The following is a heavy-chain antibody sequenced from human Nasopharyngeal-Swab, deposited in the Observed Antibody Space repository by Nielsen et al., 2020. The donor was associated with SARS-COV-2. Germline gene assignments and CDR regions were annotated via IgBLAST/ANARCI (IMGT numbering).Heavy chain of an antibody. CDR1: GFTFRSYA. Sequence: GGSLRLSCAASGFTFRSYAISWVRQAPGKGLEWVSVISGSDHTTYYADSVKGRFTISRDNSKNTLYLQMNSLRAEDTAVYYCATSYYYDSSGPMGVLDYWGQGTLVTVSS. CDR2: ISGSDHTT. V-gene: IGHV3-23*01. CDR3: ATSYYYDSSGPMGVLDY. D-gene: IGHD3-22*01. J-gene: IGHJ4*02.